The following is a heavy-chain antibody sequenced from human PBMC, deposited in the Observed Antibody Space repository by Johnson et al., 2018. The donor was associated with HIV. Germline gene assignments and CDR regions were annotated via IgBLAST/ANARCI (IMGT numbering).Heavy chain of an antibody. CDR1: GLTFSSYD. Sequence: VQLVESGGGLVQPGGSLRLSCAASGLTFSSYDMHWVRQATGKGLEWVSAIGTAGDTYYPGSVKGRFTISREIAKNSLYLQMNSLRDGDTAVYYCARTEWELLRGAFDIWGQETMVTVSS. CDR2: IGTAGDT. V-gene: IGHV3-13*01. CDR3: ARTEWELLRGAFDI. J-gene: IGHJ3*02. D-gene: IGHD1-26*01.